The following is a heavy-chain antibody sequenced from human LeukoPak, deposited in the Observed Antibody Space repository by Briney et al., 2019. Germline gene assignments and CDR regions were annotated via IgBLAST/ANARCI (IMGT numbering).Heavy chain of an antibody. Sequence: ASVKVSCKASGYTFTSYAMHWVRQAPGQRLEWMGWTNAGNGNTKHSQKFQGRVTITRDTSASTAYMELSSLRSEDTAVYYCARPHYSSSWFYTDDIWGQGTMVTVSS. CDR1: GYTFTSYA. J-gene: IGHJ3*02. V-gene: IGHV1-3*01. CDR3: ARPHYSSSWFYTDDI. CDR2: TNAGNGNT. D-gene: IGHD6-13*01.